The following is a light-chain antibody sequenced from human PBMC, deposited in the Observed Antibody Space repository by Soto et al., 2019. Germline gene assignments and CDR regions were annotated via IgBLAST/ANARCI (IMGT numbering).Light chain of an antibody. J-gene: IGKJ4*01. CDR1: QTLSST. Sequence: EIVMTQSPATLSLSPGERATLSCRASQTLSSTVAWYQQEPGQAPGLLIYGASSRATGIPNRFSGSGSGTDFTLTISILEPGDFAVYYCQQYGNLPLTFGEGSKVDI. CDR3: QQYGNLPLT. CDR2: GAS. V-gene: IGKV3-20*01.